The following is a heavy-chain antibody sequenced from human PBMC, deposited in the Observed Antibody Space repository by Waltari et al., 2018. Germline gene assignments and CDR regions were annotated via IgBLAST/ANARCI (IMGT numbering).Heavy chain of an antibody. CDR3: AREGGWELLKVGFDY. J-gene: IGHJ4*02. Sequence: QLQLQESGPGLVKPSETLSLTCTVSGGSISSSSYYWGWIRQPPGKGLEWIGSIYYSGSTYYNPSLKSRVTISVDTSKNQFSLKLSSVTAADTAVYYCAREGGWELLKVGFDYWGQGTLVTVSS. D-gene: IGHD1-26*01. V-gene: IGHV4-39*07. CDR1: GGSISSSSYY. CDR2: IYYSGST.